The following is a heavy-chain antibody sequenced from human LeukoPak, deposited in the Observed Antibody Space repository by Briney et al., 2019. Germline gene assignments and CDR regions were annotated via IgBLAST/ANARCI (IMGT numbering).Heavy chain of an antibody. Sequence: GGSLRLTCAASGFTFSNYDMSWVRHAPGKGLEWVSGINCNGGSTDYADSVKGRFTISRDNAKNSLYLQMNSLRAEDTAVYYCARDRRGLVPWYFDYWGQGTLVSVS. CDR3: ARDRRGLVPWYFDY. D-gene: IGHD6-19*01. V-gene: IGHV3-20*04. CDR1: GFTFSNYD. CDR2: INCNGGST. J-gene: IGHJ4*02.